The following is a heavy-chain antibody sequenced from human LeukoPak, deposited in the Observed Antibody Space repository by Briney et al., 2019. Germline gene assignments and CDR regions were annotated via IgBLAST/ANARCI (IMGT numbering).Heavy chain of an antibody. V-gene: IGHV3-20*04. CDR1: GFTFEDYD. CDR3: ARDRNDYDFWSGYSMSYFDY. CDR2: IKWNGGST. J-gene: IGHJ4*02. Sequence: GGSLRLSCAASGFTFEDYDMNWVRQAPGKGLEWVSGIKWNGGSTGYADPVRGRFTISRDNAKNSLYLQMNSLRAEDTALYYCARDRNDYDFWSGYSMSYFDYWGQGTLVTVSS. D-gene: IGHD3-3*01.